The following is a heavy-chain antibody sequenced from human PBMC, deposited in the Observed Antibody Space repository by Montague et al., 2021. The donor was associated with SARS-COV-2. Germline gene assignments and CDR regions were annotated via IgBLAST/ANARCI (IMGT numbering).Heavy chain of an antibody. V-gene: IGHV4-39*01. CDR2: IYYRRST. CDR1: GGSISSSSYY. J-gene: IGHJ4*02. CDR3: ATQEDPSGGIPGPFDF. D-gene: IGHD6-19*01. Sequence: SETLSLTCTVSGGSISSSSYYWVWIRQPPGTGLEWIGSIYYRRSTYYNPSLKSTVIISVDTSKNQLSLKLSAATAADTAVYYCATQEDPSGGIPGPFDFWGQGTLLTVSS.